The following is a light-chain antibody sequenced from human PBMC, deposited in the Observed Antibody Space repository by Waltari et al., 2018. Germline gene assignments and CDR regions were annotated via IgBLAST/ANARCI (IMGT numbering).Light chain of an antibody. CDR1: VLAGKY. Sequence: SYELTQPSSVSVSPGQTVRTTCSGNVLAGKYARGFQQKPGQTHVLIIYKATDRPSGIPERFSGSSSGTTVTLTISGAQVEDEADYYCYSATDSNLRVFGGGTKLTVL. CDR2: KAT. V-gene: IGLV3-27*01. CDR3: YSATDSNLRV. J-gene: IGLJ3*02.